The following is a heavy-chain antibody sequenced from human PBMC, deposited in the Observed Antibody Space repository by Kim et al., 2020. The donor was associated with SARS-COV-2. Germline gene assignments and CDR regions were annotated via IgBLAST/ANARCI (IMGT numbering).Heavy chain of an antibody. J-gene: IGHJ4*02. Sequence: GGSLRLSCAASGFTFSSYDMHWVRQATGKGLEWVPAIGTAGDTYYPGSVKGRFTISRENAKNSLYLQMNSLRAGDTAVYYCARGAAAALTPFDYWGQGTLVTDSS. D-gene: IGHD6-13*01. CDR1: GFTFSSYD. V-gene: IGHV3-13*01. CDR3: ARGAAAALTPFDY. CDR2: IGTAGDT.